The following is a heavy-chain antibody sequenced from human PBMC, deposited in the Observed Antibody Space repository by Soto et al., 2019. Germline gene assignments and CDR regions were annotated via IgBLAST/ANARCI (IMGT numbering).Heavy chain of an antibody. D-gene: IGHD3-3*01. V-gene: IGHV1-69*06. CDR3: ARRDTSGFLRYFDN. CDR2: IVPNVGTV. CDR1: GGTFSSFINYP. J-gene: IGHJ4*02. Sequence: SVKVSCKSSGGTFSSFINYPINWVRQAPGQGLEWMGGIVPNVGTVNYAQKFRGKVTITADKSTGTAYMELSCLRSEDTALYYCARRDTSGFLRYFDNWGQGTQVTVSS.